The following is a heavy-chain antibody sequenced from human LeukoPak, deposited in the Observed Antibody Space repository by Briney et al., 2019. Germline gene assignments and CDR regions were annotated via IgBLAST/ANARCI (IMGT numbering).Heavy chain of an antibody. Sequence: GGSLRLSCAASGFTFDDYAMHWVRQAPGKGLEWVSGISWNSGSIGYADSVKGRFTNSRDNAKNSLYLQMNSLRAEDTALYYCASQGPIDAFDIWGQGTMVTVSS. J-gene: IGHJ3*02. CDR1: GFTFDDYA. CDR3: ASQGPIDAFDI. V-gene: IGHV3-9*01. CDR2: ISWNSGSI.